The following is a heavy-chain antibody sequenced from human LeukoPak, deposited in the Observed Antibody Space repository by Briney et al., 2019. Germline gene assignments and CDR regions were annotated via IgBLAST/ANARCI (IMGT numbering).Heavy chain of an antibody. CDR2: IYSGGST. D-gene: IGHD1-26*01. CDR3: ARGEPVLGFDY. J-gene: IGHJ4*02. CDR1: GLTFSSYG. V-gene: IGHV3-NL1*01. Sequence: PGGSLRLSCAASGLTFSSYGMHWVRQAPGKGLEWVSVIYSGGSTYYADSEKGRFTISRDNSKNTLYLQMNSLRAEDTAVYYCARGEPVLGFDYWGQGTLVTVSS.